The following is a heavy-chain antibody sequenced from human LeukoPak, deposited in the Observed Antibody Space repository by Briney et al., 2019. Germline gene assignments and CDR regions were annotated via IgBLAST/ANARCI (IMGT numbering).Heavy chain of an antibody. V-gene: IGHV3-30-3*01. CDR3: ARDSSDIRSLIAH. CDR2: ISYDGSDK. CDR1: GFAFSSYA. Sequence: GGSLRLSCAASGFAFSSYAMHWVRQAPGKGLEWVAVISYDGSDKFYADSVKGRFTISRDNSENTLYMQINSLRPEDTAVYYRARDSSDIRSLIAHWGQGTLVTVSS. J-gene: IGHJ1*01. D-gene: IGHD2-15*01.